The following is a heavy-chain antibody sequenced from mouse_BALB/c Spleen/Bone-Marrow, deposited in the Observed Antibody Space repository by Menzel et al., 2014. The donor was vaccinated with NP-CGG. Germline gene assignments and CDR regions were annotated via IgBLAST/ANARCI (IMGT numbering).Heavy chain of an antibody. D-gene: IGHD2-4*01. Sequence: EVQGVESGGGLVKPGGSLKLSCAASGFTFSSYAMSWVRQSPEKRLEWVAEISSGGSYTYYPDTVTGRFTISRDNAKNTLYLEMSSLRSEDTAMYYCAGEGLRRRAAMDYWGQGTSVTVSS. V-gene: IGHV5-9-4*01. CDR2: ISSGGSYT. CDR3: AGEGLRRRAAMDY. CDR1: GFTFSSYA. J-gene: IGHJ4*01.